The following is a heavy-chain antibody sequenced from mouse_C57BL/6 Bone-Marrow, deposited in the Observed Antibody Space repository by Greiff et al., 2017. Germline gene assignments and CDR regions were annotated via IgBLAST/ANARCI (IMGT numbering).Heavy chain of an antibody. J-gene: IGHJ2*01. CDR1: GYAFTNYL. CDR2: INPGSGGT. Sequence: VQLQESGAELVRPGTSVKVSCKASGYAFTNYLIEWVKQRPGQGLEWIGVINPGSGGTNYNEKFKGKATLTADKSSSTAYMQLSSLTSEDSAVYFCARAHYGNLFDYWGQGTTLTVSS. D-gene: IGHD2-1*01. V-gene: IGHV1-54*01. CDR3: ARAHYGNLFDY.